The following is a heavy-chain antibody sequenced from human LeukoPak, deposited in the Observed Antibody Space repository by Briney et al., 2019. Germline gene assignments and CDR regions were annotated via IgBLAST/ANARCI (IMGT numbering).Heavy chain of an antibody. CDR3: ASGYYYDSSGYYSPHDY. Sequence: GASVKVSCKASGYTFTSYAMHWVRQAPGQRLEWMGWINAGNGNTKYSQKFQGRVTITRDTSASTAYMELGSLRSEGTAVYYCASGYYYDSSGYYSPHDYWGQGTLVTVSS. V-gene: IGHV1-3*01. CDR2: INAGNGNT. CDR1: GYTFTSYA. J-gene: IGHJ4*02. D-gene: IGHD3-22*01.